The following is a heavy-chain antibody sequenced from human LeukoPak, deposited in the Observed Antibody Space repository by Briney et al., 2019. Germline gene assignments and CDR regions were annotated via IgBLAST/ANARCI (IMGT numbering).Heavy chain of an antibody. V-gene: IGHV5-51*01. CDR1: GYSFTSYW. Sequence: GESLKISCYSSGYSFTSYWIGWGRQMPGEGLEWMGIIYPGDSNTRYSPSFQGQVTISADKSISTAYLQWSSLKASDSAMYYCVQCGGDCYNSSHWGQGTLVTVSS. CDR3: VQCGGDCYNSSH. J-gene: IGHJ4*02. CDR2: IYPGDSNT. D-gene: IGHD2-21*02.